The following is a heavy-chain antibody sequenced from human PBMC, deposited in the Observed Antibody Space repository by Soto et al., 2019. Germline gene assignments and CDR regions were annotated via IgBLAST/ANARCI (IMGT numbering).Heavy chain of an antibody. J-gene: IGHJ6*02. CDR2: IYSGGST. CDR1: GFTVSSNY. V-gene: IGHV3-53*01. D-gene: IGHD3-10*01. Sequence: GGSLRLSCAASGFTVSSNYMSWVRQAPGKGLEWVSVIYSGGSTYYADSVKGRFTISRDNSKNTLYLQMNSLRAEDTAVYYCARDHRSYGSGSYYNPGSYYYGMDVWGQGTTVTVSS. CDR3: ARDHRSYGSGSYYNPGSYYYGMDV.